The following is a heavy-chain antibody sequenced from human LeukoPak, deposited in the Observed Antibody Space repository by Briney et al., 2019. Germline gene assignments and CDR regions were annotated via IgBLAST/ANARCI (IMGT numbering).Heavy chain of an antibody. CDR2: ISHTGSS. D-gene: IGHD4-17*01. Sequence: SQTLSLTCAVSGDSISSGGYSWSWIRQPPGKGLEWIGYISHTGSSNYNPSLKSRVTISVDRSKNQFSLNLSSVPAADTAVYYCAREGYGDSGWFDPWGQGTLVTVSS. J-gene: IGHJ5*02. CDR3: AREGYGDSGWFDP. CDR1: GDSISSGGYS. V-gene: IGHV4-30-2*01.